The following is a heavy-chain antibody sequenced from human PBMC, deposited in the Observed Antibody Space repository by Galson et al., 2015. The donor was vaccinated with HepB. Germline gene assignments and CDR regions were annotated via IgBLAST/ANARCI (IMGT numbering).Heavy chain of an antibody. V-gene: IGHV3-23*01. CDR1: GLTFSSFA. CDR3: AKDRSSSWSTFQS. CDR2: ITATGRST. Sequence: SLRLSCAASGLTFSSFATNWVRQTPGKGLEWVSTITATGRSTYYAASVKGRFTISRDNSKNMVFLQMNSLTTEDTAVYYCAKDRSSSWSTFQSWGQGTLVTVSS. J-gene: IGHJ5*02. D-gene: IGHD6-13*01.